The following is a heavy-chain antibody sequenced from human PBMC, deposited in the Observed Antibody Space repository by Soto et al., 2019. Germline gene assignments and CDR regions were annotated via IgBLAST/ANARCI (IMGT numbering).Heavy chain of an antibody. Sequence: EVQLVESGGGLVQPGGSLRLSCAASGFTFSSYSMNWVRQAPGKGLEWVSYISSSSSTIYYADSVKGRFTISRDNAKNSLYLQMNSRRAEDTAVYYCARRSYYGMDVWGQGTTVTVSS. CDR1: GFTFSSYS. V-gene: IGHV3-48*01. CDR3: ARRSYYGMDV. J-gene: IGHJ6*02. CDR2: ISSSSSTI.